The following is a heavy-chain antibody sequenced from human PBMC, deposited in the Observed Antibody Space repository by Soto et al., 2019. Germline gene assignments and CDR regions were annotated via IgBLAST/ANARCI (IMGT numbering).Heavy chain of an antibody. CDR1: GYTFTNYG. CDR2: ISAYDGNT. D-gene: IGHD1-26*01. V-gene: IGHV1-18*04. Sequence: QVQLVQSGAEVKKPGASVKVSCKASGYTFTNYGITWVRQAPGQGLEWMRWISAYDGNTNYAQNLQGRVTMTTDTSTTTAYMELRSLRSDDTAVYYCAREWMGSTSYWGQGTLVTVSS. CDR3: AREWMGSTSY. J-gene: IGHJ4*02.